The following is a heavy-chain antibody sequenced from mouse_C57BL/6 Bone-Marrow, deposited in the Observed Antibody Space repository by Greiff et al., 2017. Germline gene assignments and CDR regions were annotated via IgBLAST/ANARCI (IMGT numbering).Heavy chain of an antibody. CDR2: INSYGGST. V-gene: IGHV5-2*01. J-gene: IGHJ3*01. Sequence: EVQLLESGAGLVQPAESLKLSCESNDYAFPSHYMSWFRKTPEKRLELVAAINSYGGSTYYPDSMERRFIISRDNTKKTLYLQMSSLSSEDTALYYCARHGGYGALAYWGQGTLVTVSA. CDR3: ARHGGYGALAY. CDR1: DYAFPSHY. D-gene: IGHD2-2*01.